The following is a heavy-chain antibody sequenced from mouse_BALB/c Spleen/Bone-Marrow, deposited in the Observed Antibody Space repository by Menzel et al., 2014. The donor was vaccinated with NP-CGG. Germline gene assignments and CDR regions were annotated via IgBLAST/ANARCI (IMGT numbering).Heavy chain of an antibody. Sequence: VQLQQSGAELMKPGASVKISCKATGYTFSSYWIEWVKQRPGHGLEWIGEILPGGGTTNYNEKFKGKATFTADTSSNTAYMQLSSLTSEDSAVYYCARGTYRYYFDYWGQGTTLTVSS. CDR2: ILPGGGTT. CDR1: GYTFSSYW. CDR3: ARGTYRYYFDY. V-gene: IGHV1-9*01. D-gene: IGHD2-14*01. J-gene: IGHJ2*01.